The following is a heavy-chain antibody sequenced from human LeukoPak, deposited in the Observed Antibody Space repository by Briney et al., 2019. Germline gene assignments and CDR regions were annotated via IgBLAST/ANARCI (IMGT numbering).Heavy chain of an antibody. V-gene: IGHV1-2*04. CDR2: INPNSGGT. D-gene: IGHD2-2*01. CDR3: ARDGGTSLGSYYYMDV. Sequence: GASVKVSCKASGYTFAGYYMHWVRQAPGQGLEWMGWINPNSGGTNYAQKFQGWVTMTRDTSISTAYMELSRLRSDDTAVYYCARDGGTSLGSYYYMDVWGKGTTVTVSS. J-gene: IGHJ6*03. CDR1: GYTFAGYY.